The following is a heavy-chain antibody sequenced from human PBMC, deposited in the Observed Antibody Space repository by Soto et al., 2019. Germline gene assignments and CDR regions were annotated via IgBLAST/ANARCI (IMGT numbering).Heavy chain of an antibody. J-gene: IGHJ4*02. D-gene: IGHD6-19*01. CDR1: GFTFSSYG. CDR3: AKDRIAVETQYYFDY. CDR2: ISYDGSNK. Sequence: GGSLRLSCAASGFTFSSYGMHWVRQAPGKGLEWVAVISYDGSNKYYADSVKGRFTISRDNSKNTLYLQMNSLRAEDTAVYYCAKDRIAVETQYYFDYWGQGTLVTVSS. V-gene: IGHV3-30*18.